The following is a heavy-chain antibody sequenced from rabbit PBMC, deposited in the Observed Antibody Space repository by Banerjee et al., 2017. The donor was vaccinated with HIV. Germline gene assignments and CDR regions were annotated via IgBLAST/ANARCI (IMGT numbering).Heavy chain of an antibody. V-gene: IGHV1S40*01. CDR1: GFSFSSSYY. D-gene: IGHD4-1*01. J-gene: IGHJ4*01. CDR3: VKGGYGAGWGLYFNL. Sequence: QSLEESGGDLVKPGASLTLTCTASGFSFSSSYYMSWVRQAPGKGLEWIGYIDPVFNSTYYASWVNGRFTVSSHNAQNTLYLTLNSLTVADTATYFCVKGGYGAGWGLYFNLWGQGTLVTVS. CDR2: IDPVFNST.